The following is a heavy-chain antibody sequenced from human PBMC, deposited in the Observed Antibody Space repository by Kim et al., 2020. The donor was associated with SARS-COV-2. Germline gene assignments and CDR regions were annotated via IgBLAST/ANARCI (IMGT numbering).Heavy chain of an antibody. V-gene: IGHV3-7*01. CDR1: GFTFSNYW. D-gene: IGHD3-16*01. CDR3: ARGRWGDY. CDR2: IKDDGREK. J-gene: IGHJ4*02. Sequence: GGSLRLSCAASGFTFSNYWMTWVRQAPGKGLEWVANIKDDGREKYYVDSLKGRFTISRDNAKNSMYLQMNSLRAEDTAVYYCARGRWGDYWGQGTLVTVS.